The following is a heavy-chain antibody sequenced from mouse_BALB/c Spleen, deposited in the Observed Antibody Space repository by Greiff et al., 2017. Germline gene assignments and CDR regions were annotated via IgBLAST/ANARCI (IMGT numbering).Heavy chain of an antibody. CDR1: GFTFTGSC. J-gene: IGHJ4*01. CDR2: IDPANGNT. Sequence: EVQLQESGAELVKPGASVKLSCTASGFTFTGSCMHWVKQRPEQGLEWIGRIDPANGNTKYDQKFQGKATITADKSSNTAYLQLSSRTSEDTAVYYCARAEVMTAMDYWGQGTSVTVSA. D-gene: IGHD2-2*01. V-gene: IGHV14-3*02. CDR3: ARAEVMTAMDY.